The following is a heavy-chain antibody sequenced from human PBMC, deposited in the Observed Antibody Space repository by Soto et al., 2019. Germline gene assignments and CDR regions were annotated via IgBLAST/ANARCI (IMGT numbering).Heavy chain of an antibody. CDR2: INPAGGYS. CDR3: ARALFDTDSVPVGAESRYYVMDV. J-gene: IGHJ6*02. Sequence: ASVKVSCKASQYNFTNYCVHWVRQAPGQGLEWMGLINPAGGYSKYAQRFRGRVTMTRDTSTNTVYMDLRSLRPEDTAVYFCARALFDTDSVPVGAESRYYVMDVWGRGTTVTVSS. D-gene: IGHD3-22*01. V-gene: IGHV1-46*01. CDR1: QYNFTNYC.